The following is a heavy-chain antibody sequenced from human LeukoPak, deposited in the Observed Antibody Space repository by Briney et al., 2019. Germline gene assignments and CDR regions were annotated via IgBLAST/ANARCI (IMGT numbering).Heavy chain of an antibody. Sequence: ASLKVSCKASGYLFTDNYIHWVRQAPGQGLEWMGTINPTDGSTNYAQNFQGRVTMTRDMSPSTVYMELSSLRSEDTAVYYCARDRGGYDYKFDYWGQGTLVTVSS. V-gene: IGHV1-46*01. CDR3: ARDRGGYDYKFDY. J-gene: IGHJ4*02. CDR2: INPTDGST. CDR1: GYLFTDNY. D-gene: IGHD5-12*01.